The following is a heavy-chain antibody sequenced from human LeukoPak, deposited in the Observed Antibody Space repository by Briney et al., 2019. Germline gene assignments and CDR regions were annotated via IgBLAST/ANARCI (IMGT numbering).Heavy chain of an antibody. CDR3: ARGGLEFGTTNWFGP. CDR2: IIPSFGTA. V-gene: IGHV1-69*05. D-gene: IGHD1-7*01. Sequence: SVKVSCKSSGGTFSSYAISWVRQAPGQGLAWMGGIIPSFGTANYAQKFQGRVTITTDESTSTAYMELSSLRAEDTAVYYCARGGLEFGTTNWFGPWGQGTLVTVSS. J-gene: IGHJ5*01. CDR1: GGTFSSYA.